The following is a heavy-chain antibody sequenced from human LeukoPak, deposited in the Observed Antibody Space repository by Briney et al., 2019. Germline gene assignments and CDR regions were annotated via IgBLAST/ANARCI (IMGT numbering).Heavy chain of an antibody. J-gene: IGHJ4*02. CDR1: GFTLSNYA. CDR3: ATLYSRYSDY. CDR2: ISGSST. D-gene: IGHD3-22*01. V-gene: IGHV3-23*01. Sequence: QPGGSLRLSCAASGFTLSNYALSWVRQAPGKGLEWVSAISGSSTLYAYSVKGRFTISRDNSRNTVYLQMNSLRVEDTAIYYCATLYSRYSDYWGQGTLVTVS.